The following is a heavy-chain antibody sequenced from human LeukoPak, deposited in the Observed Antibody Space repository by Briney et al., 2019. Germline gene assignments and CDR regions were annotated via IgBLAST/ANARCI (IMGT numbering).Heavy chain of an antibody. CDR3: AREPPSTKIVGATTGWFDL. CDR1: GFTVTINY. J-gene: IGHJ5*02. D-gene: IGHD1-26*01. CDR2: IYIGGST. V-gene: IGHV3-66*01. Sequence: GGSLRLSFAASGFTVTINYMSWVRQAPGKGLEWVSVIYIGGSTYYSDSVKGRFTISKDNSKNTLYLQMNSLRAEDTAVYYCAREPPSTKIVGATTGWFDLWGQGTLVTVSS.